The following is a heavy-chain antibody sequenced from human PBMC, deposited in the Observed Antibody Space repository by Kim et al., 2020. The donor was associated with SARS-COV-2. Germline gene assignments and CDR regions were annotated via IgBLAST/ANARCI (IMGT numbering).Heavy chain of an antibody. V-gene: IGHV4-34*01. Sequence: TNYNPSLKSRVTISVDTSKNQFSLKLSSVTAADTAVYYCARGRIAVAFDYWGQGTLVTVSS. J-gene: IGHJ4*02. CDR3: ARGRIAVAFDY. CDR2: T. D-gene: IGHD6-19*01.